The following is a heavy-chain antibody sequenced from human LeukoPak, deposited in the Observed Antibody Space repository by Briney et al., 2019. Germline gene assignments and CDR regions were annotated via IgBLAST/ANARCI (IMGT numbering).Heavy chain of an antibody. CDR1: GFTFSSYS. J-gene: IGHJ4*02. CDR2: ISSSSSYI. D-gene: IGHD5-24*01. Sequence: PGGSLRLYCAASGFTFSSYSMNWVRQAPGKGLEWVSSISSSSSYIYYADSVKVRFTISGDNAKNSLYLQMNSLRAEDTAVYYCAREGDGYNHWGQGTLVTVSS. CDR3: AREGDGYNH. V-gene: IGHV3-21*01.